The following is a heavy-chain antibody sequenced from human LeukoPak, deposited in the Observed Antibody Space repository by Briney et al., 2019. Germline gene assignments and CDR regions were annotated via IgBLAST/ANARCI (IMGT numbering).Heavy chain of an antibody. Sequence: SETLSLTCAAYGGSFSGYYWSWIRQPPGKGLEWIGEINHSGSTNYNPSLKSRVTISVDTSKNQFSLKLSSVTAADTAVYYCARCDGYLDYWGQGTLVTVSS. J-gene: IGHJ4*02. CDR1: GGSFSGYY. V-gene: IGHV4-34*01. CDR3: ARCDGYLDY. CDR2: INHSGST.